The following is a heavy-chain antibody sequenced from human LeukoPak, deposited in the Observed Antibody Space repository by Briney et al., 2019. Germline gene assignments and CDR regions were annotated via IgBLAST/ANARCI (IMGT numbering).Heavy chain of an antibody. V-gene: IGHV3-7*01. Sequence: QTGGSLRLSCAASGFSFSNYWMTWARQAPGKGLEWVANTNQDGSQKNYLDSVRGRFTISRDNAKSSLYLQMNSLRVDDTAVYFCLGSASYTHWGQGTLVTVSS. D-gene: IGHD3-10*01. CDR3: LGSASYTH. CDR2: TNQDGSQK. J-gene: IGHJ4*02. CDR1: GFSFSNYW.